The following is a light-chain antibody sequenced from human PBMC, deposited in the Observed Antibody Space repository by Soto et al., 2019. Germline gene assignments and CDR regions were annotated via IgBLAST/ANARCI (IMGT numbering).Light chain of an antibody. CDR1: SSDIGTYNL. CDR2: EGY. Sequence: QSVLTQPASVSGSPGQSITISCTGTSSDIGTYNLVSWYQQHPGKAPKLIIYEGYKRPSGVSDRFSGSRSGNTASLTISGLQAEDEADYHCCSYAGSSPYVFGTGTKLNVL. J-gene: IGLJ1*01. CDR3: CSYAGSSPYV. V-gene: IGLV2-23*01.